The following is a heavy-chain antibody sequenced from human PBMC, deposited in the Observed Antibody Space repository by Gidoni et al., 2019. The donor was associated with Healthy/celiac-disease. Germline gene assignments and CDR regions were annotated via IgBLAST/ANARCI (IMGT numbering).Heavy chain of an antibody. V-gene: IGHV4-31*02. CDR3: ARDKRLVVPAAIPPYYYYGMDV. D-gene: IGHD2-2*01. J-gene: IGHJ6*02. Sequence: NCYNPSLKSRVTISVDTSKNQFSLKLSSVTATDTAVYYCARDKRLVVPAAIPPYYYYGMDVWGQGTTVTVSS. CDR2: N.